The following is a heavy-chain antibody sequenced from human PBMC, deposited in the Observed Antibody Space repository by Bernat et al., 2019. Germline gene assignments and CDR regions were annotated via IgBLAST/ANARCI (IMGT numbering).Heavy chain of an antibody. CDR3: ARGFGYCSGGSCYGRFYYYYYMDV. CDR1: GGSFSGYY. J-gene: IGHJ6*03. V-gene: IGHV4-34*01. D-gene: IGHD2-15*01. Sequence: QVQLQQWGAGLLKPSETLSLTCAVYGGSFSGYYWSWIRQPPGKGLEWIGEINHSGSTNYNPSLKSRVTISVDTSKNQCSLKLSSVTAADTAVYYCARGFGYCSGGSCYGRFYYYYYMDVWGKGTTVTVSS. CDR2: INHSGST.